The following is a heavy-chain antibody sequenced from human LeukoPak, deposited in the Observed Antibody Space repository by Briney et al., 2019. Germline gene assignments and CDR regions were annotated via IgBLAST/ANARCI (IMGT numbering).Heavy chain of an antibody. CDR1: GGTFSSYA. Sequence: SVKVSCKASGGTFSSYAISWVRQAPGQGLEWMGRIIPILGIANYAQKFQGRVTITADKSTSTAYMELSSLRSEDTAVYYCATAPLYDYGPPGYWGQGTLVTVSS. CDR3: ATAPLYDYGPPGY. V-gene: IGHV1-69*04. CDR2: IIPILGIA. D-gene: IGHD4-17*01. J-gene: IGHJ4*02.